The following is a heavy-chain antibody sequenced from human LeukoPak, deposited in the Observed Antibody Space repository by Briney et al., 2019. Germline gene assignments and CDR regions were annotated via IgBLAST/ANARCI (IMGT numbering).Heavy chain of an antibody. CDR3: ARSGVPQR. D-gene: IGHD7-27*01. Sequence: SETLSLTCTVSGGSISSYYWSWIRQPPGKGLEWIGYIYYSGSTNYNPSLKSRVTISVDTSKNQFSLKLSSVTAADTAVYYCARSGVPQRWGQGTLVTVSS. J-gene: IGHJ4*02. CDR2: IYYSGST. V-gene: IGHV4-59*01. CDR1: GGSISSYY.